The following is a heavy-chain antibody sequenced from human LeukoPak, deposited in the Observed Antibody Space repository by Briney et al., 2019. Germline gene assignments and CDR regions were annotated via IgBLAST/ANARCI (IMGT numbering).Heavy chain of an antibody. V-gene: IGHV3-21*01. J-gene: IGHJ4*02. Sequence: GGSLRLSCAASGFTFSSYSMNWVRQAPGKGLEWVSSISSSSSYIYYADSVKGRFTIPRDNAKNSLYLQMNSLRAEDTAVYYRARGSGSSGYSDYWGQGTLVTVSS. D-gene: IGHD3-22*01. CDR3: ARGSGSSGYSDY. CDR1: GFTFSSYS. CDR2: ISSSSSYI.